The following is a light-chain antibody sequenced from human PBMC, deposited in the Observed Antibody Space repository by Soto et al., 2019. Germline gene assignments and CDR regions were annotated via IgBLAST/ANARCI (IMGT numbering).Light chain of an antibody. CDR1: QSVTDY. V-gene: IGKV1-39*01. CDR2: AAS. J-gene: IGKJ1*01. CDR3: QQTYDTPLT. Sequence: DIQMTQSPSSLSASVGDRVTITCRASQSVTDYLNWYQQKPGKAPKVLIYAASSLRSGVPSRFSGSGSGTDFTLTISDLQPEDFATYYCQQTYDTPLTFGLGTKVDIK.